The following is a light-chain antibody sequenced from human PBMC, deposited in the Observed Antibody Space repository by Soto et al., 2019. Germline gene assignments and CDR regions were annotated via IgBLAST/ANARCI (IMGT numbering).Light chain of an antibody. CDR2: EVS. Sequence: QSALTQPASVSGSTGQSITISCTGTSSDVGKYNYVSWYQQHPAKAPKLMIFEVSNRPSGVSNRFSGSKSGNTASLTISGLQAEDEAEYYCSSYTGSSINTVVFGGGTKLTVL. CDR3: SSYTGSSINTVV. V-gene: IGLV2-14*01. CDR1: SSDVGKYNY. J-gene: IGLJ2*01.